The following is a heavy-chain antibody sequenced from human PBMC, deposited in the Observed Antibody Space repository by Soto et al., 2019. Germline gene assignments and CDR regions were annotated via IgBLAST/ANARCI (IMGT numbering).Heavy chain of an antibody. J-gene: IGHJ4*02. D-gene: IGHD6-19*01. Sequence: EVQLVESGGGLVQPGESLNLSCAASGFTFSGSALHWVRQASGKGLEWIGRIRDKANSYATAYAASVKGRFTISRDDSKNSAYLQMNSLKTEDTAVYYCTRQGSESGWSLDYWGQGTLVTVSS. CDR3: TRQGSESGWSLDY. CDR1: GFTFSGSA. CDR2: IRDKANSYAT. V-gene: IGHV3-73*02.